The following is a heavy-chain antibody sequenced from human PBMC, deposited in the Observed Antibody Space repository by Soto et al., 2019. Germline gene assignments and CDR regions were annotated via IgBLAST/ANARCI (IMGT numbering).Heavy chain of an antibody. D-gene: IGHD3-9*01. V-gene: IGHV3-23*01. CDR2: ISGSGGST. CDR3: AKGYDMLTGYSKNYYYYYGMDV. Sequence: GGSLRLSCAASRFTFSSYAMSWVRQAPGKGLEWVSAISGSGGSTYYADSVKGRFTISRDNSKNTLYLQMNSLRAEDTAVYYCAKGYDMLTGYSKNYYYYYGMDVWGQGTTVTVSS. CDR1: RFTFSSYA. J-gene: IGHJ6*02.